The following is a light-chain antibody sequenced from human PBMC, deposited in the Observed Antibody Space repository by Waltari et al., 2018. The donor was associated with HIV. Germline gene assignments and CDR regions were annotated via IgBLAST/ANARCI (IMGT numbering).Light chain of an antibody. CDR2: EVT. J-gene: IGLJ3*02. CDR1: SSDIHSFNS. Sequence: QSVLTQPASVSGSPGQPLSISCTGASSDIHSFNSVSWYQQHTGKAPKLIIFEVTNRPSGVSSRLSGSKSGNTAFLTISGLQADDEANYYCSSNTTDNIWVFGGGTK. CDR3: SSNTTDNIWV. V-gene: IGLV2-14*01.